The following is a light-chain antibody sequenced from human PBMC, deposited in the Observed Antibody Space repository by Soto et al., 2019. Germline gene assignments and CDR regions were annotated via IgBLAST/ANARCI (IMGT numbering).Light chain of an antibody. V-gene: IGKV4-1*01. CDR3: QQSPHTPRT. Sequence: AVSRGGRETMHCTSTLSKFYSAKNKNFLTWYQQKPGQPPKLLIYWASTRKSGVPDRFSGSGSGTDFTLSTSSPPAEDEGVYYCQQSPHTPRTFGGGTKVDIK. CDR1: LSKFYSAKNKNF. CDR2: WAS. J-gene: IGKJ4*02.